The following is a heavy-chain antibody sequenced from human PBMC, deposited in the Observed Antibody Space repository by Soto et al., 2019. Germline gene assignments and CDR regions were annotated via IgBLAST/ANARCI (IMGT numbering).Heavy chain of an antibody. CDR1: GGSISSYY. CDR3: ARGDQNYHILTGYYLPYYYYGMDV. D-gene: IGHD3-9*01. Sequence: SETLSLTXTVSGGSISSYYWSWIRQPPGKGLEWIEYIYYSGSTNYNPSLKSQVTISVDTSKNQFSLKLSSVTAADTAVYYCARGDQNYHILTGYYLPYYYYGMDVWGQGTTVTVSS. CDR2: IYYSGST. J-gene: IGHJ6*02. V-gene: IGHV4-59*01.